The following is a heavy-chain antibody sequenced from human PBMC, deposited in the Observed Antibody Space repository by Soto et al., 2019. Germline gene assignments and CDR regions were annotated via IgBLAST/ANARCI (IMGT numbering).Heavy chain of an antibody. V-gene: IGHV4-39*01. J-gene: IGHJ4*02. CDR1: GSSISSSGYY. Sequence: QLQVQESGPGLVKPSETLSLTCTVSGSSISSSGYYWGWIRQPPGKGLEWIGSMYYGVSTYYNQSLKSRVTVSVDASKNLFSLSLSSVTAADPAVYYCARLPSRHLVDYWGQGTLVTVSS. CDR3: ARLPSRHLVDY. CDR2: MYYGVST. D-gene: IGHD3-3*02.